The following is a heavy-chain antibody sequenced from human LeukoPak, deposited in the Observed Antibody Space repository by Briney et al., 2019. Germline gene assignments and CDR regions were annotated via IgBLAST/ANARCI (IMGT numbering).Heavy chain of an antibody. CDR1: GYTFTGYY. Sequence: ASVKVSCKASGYTFTGYYMHWVRQAPGQGLEWMGWINPNSGGTNYAQKFQGRVTMTRDTSISTAYMELSRLRSDDTAVYYCARENLRITMVRGACSFDLWGRGTLVTVSS. V-gene: IGHV1-2*02. D-gene: IGHD3-10*01. J-gene: IGHJ2*01. CDR2: INPNSGGT. CDR3: ARENLRITMVRGACSFDL.